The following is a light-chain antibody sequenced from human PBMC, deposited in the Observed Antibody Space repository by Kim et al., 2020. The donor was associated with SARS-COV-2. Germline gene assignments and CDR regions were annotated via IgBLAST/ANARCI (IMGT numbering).Light chain of an antibody. CDR1: SSDVGGYNY. CDR2: DVS. CDR3: CSYAGSYPPWV. J-gene: IGLJ3*02. V-gene: IGLV2-11*01. Sequence: QSALTQPRSVSGSPGQSVTISCTGTSSDVGGYNYVSWYQQHPGKAPKLMIYDVSKRPSGVPDRFSGSKSGNTASLTISGLQAEDEADYYCCSYAGSYPPWVFGGGTQLTVL.